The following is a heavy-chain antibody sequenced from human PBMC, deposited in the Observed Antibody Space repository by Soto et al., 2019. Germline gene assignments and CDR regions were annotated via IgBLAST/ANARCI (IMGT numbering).Heavy chain of an antibody. Sequence: QVQLVESGGGVVQPGRSLRLSCAASGFVFGMHWVRQAPGKGLEWVAVIWDEGSHVHQYYADSVRGRFTISRDNSKTTLYLQMDSLRAEDTAMYHCAGDQGAAPFDPWGQGTRVTVSS. V-gene: IGHV3-33*01. CDR3: AGDQGAAPFDP. CDR1: GFVFG. CDR2: IWDEGSHVHQ. J-gene: IGHJ5*02.